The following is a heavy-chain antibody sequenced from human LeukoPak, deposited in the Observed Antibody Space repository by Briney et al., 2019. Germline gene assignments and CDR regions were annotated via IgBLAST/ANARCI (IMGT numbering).Heavy chain of an antibody. D-gene: IGHD3-10*01. Sequence: GGSLRLSCAASGFTFSGYTMHWVRQAPGKGLEWVAVISFDGSNKYYVDSVKGRFTISRDSSKNTLFLQMNSLRTEDTAVYYCAKTGNYHHNWFDPWGQGTLVTVSS. J-gene: IGHJ5*02. CDR2: ISFDGSNK. V-gene: IGHV3-30*18. CDR1: GFTFSGYT. CDR3: AKTGNYHHNWFDP.